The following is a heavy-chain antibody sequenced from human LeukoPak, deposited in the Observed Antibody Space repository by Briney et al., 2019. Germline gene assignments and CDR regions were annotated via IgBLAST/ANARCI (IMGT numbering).Heavy chain of an antibody. CDR3: ARGPVAGSN. Sequence: SETLSLTCAVYGGSFSGYYWSWIRQPPGKGLEWIGEINHSGSTNYNPSLKSRVTISVDTSKNQFSLKLSSVTAADTAVYYCARGPVAGSNWGQGTLVTVSS. CDR2: INHSGST. J-gene: IGHJ4*02. V-gene: IGHV4-34*01. CDR1: GGSFSGYY. D-gene: IGHD6-19*01.